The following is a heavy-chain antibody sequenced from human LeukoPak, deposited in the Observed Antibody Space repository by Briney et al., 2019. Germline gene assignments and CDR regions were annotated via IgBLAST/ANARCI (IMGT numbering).Heavy chain of an antibody. J-gene: IGHJ4*02. CDR3: AREDSSSGWYNYFDN. CDR2: VSTTGIT. Sequence: SETLSLTCTDSGDSISGHYWSWIRQPAGKGLEWIGRVSTTGITDSNPSLKSRVTMSIDTSKNQFSLKLSSVTAADTAVYYCAREDSSSGWYNYFDNWGQGALVTVSS. CDR1: GDSISGHY. D-gene: IGHD6-13*01. V-gene: IGHV4-4*07.